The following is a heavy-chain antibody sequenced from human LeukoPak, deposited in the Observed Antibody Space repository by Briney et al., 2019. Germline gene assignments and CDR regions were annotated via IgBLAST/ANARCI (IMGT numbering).Heavy chain of an antibody. V-gene: IGHV4-39*01. Sequence: PSETLSLTCTVSGGSISSSSYYWGWIRQPPGKGLEWIGSIYYSGSTYYNPSLKSRVTISVDTSKNQFSLKLSSVTAADTAVYYCAVLSFHMHFQHWGQGTLVTVSS. J-gene: IGHJ1*01. CDR3: AVLSFHMHFQH. CDR2: IYYSGST. D-gene: IGHD2-2*01. CDR1: GGSISSSSYY.